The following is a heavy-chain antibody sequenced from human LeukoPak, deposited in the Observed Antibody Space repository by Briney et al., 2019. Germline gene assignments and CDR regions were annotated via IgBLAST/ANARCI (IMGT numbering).Heavy chain of an antibody. CDR2: INPNSGGT. D-gene: IGHD6-6*01. CDR1: GYTFTGYY. V-gene: IGHV1-2*02. CDR3: AREIRYSSSAGNWFDP. Sequence: ASVKVSCKASGYTFTGYYMHWLRQAPGQGLEWMGWINPNSGGTNYAQKFQGRVTMTRDTSISTAYMELSRLRSDDTAVYYCAREIRYSSSAGNWFDPWGQGTLVTVSS. J-gene: IGHJ5*02.